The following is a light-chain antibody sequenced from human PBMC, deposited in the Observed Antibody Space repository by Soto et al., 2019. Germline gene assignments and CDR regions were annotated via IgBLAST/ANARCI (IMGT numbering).Light chain of an antibody. Sequence: EIVMTQSPATLSVSPGERATLSCRASQSVSSNLAWYQQTPGQTPRLLIYGASTRATGIPDRFSGSGSGTEFTLTISSLQSEDFAVYYCQQYNKWPPWTFGQGTKVAIK. V-gene: IGKV3-15*01. CDR2: GAS. CDR1: QSVSSN. J-gene: IGKJ1*01. CDR3: QQYNKWPPWT.